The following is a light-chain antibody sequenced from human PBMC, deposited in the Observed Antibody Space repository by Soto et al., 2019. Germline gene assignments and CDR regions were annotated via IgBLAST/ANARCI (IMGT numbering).Light chain of an antibody. CDR2: SAS. V-gene: IGKV3-15*01. J-gene: IGKJ1*01. Sequence: EVVMTQSPATLSVSPGERATLSCRASQSVDNNLAWFQQNSGQAPRLLIYSASTRAAGVPGRFSGSGSGTEFTLTISSLQSEDSAVYYCQQYKTWPPWTFGQGTKVE. CDR3: QQYKTWPPWT. CDR1: QSVDNN.